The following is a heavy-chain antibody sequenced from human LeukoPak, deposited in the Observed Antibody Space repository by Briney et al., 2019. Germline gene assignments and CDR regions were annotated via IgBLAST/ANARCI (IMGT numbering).Heavy chain of an antibody. V-gene: IGHV4-31*03. CDR3: ARSPVGVALVY. J-gene: IGHJ4*02. CDR1: GGSISSGGYY. D-gene: IGHD3-10*01. CDR2: IYYSGST. Sequence: SETLSLTCTVSGGSISSGGYYWSWIRQHPGKGLEWIGYIYYSGSTYYNPSLKSRVTISVDTSKNQFSLKLSSVTAADTAVYYCARSPVGVALVYWGQGTLVTVSS.